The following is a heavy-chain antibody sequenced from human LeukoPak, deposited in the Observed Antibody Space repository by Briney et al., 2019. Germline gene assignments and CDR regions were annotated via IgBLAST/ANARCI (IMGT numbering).Heavy chain of an antibody. CDR1: GFTFSTYS. V-gene: IGHV3-21*01. CDR2: IDTSGTYI. J-gene: IGHJ3*02. CDR3: ARGRSITLLRGVAMSDGFDI. D-gene: IGHD3-10*01. Sequence: KTGRSLRLSCAASGFTFSTYSMNWVRQAPGKGLEWVSFIDTSGTYIYYGESMKGRFTISRDNAKNSLYLQMNGLRAEDTAVYYCARGRSITLLRGVAMSDGFDIWGQGTMVAVSS.